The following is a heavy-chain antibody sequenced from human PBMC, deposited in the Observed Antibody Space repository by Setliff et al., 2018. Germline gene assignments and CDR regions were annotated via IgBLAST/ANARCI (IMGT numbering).Heavy chain of an antibody. Sequence: PSETLSLTCVVSGGSFSGYQWSWIRQPPGKGLEWVGYVYYTGTTNYSPSLKGRVIISVDASKNRLSLQLNSVTPADTAVYYCARDRSAYNYGLDVWGQGTTVTVSS. CDR1: GGSFSGYQ. V-gene: IGHV4-59*01. CDR2: VYYTGTT. CDR3: ARDRSAYNYGLDV. J-gene: IGHJ6*02.